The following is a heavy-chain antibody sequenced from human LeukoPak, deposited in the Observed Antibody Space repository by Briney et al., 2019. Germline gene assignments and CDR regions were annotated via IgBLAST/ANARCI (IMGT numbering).Heavy chain of an antibody. CDR1: GGSFSGDY. CDR3: AGSDLGYCSGGSCYSPWFDP. Sequence: PSETLSLTCAVYGGSFSGDYWSWIRQPPGKGLEWIGEINHSGSTNYNPSLKSRVTISVDTSKNQFSLKLSSVTAADTAVYYCAGSDLGYCSGGSCYSPWFDPWGQGTLVTVSS. J-gene: IGHJ5*02. V-gene: IGHV4-34*01. CDR2: INHSGST. D-gene: IGHD2-15*01.